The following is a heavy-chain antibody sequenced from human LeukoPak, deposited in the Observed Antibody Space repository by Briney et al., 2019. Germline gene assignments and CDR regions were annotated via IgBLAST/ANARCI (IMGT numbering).Heavy chain of an antibody. V-gene: IGHV4-59*12. Sequence: SETLSLTCTVSGGSITNYYWSWIRQPPGKGLEWIAYIHYSGSANYNPSLKSRVTISVDTSKNQFSLKLSSVTAADTAVYYCARRRGYYYYMDVWGKGTTVTVSS. CDR1: GGSITNYY. D-gene: IGHD3-10*01. CDR2: IHYSGSA. CDR3: ARRRGYYYYMDV. J-gene: IGHJ6*03.